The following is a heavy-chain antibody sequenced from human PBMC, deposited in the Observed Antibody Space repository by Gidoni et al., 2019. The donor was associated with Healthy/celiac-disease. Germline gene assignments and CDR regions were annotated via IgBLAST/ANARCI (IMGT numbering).Heavy chain of an antibody. V-gene: IGHV3-30-3*01. D-gene: IGHD3-22*01. CDR3: ARDRGKFYYDSSGYSDFDY. CDR1: GFTFISYA. CDR2: ISYDGSNK. Sequence: QVQLGESGGGVVQPGRSLRPSCAASGFTFISYATHWVRQAPGKGLEWVAVISYDGSNKYYADSVKGRFTISRDNSKNTLYLQMNSLRAEDTAVYYCARDRGKFYYDSSGYSDFDYWGQGTLVTVSS. J-gene: IGHJ4*02.